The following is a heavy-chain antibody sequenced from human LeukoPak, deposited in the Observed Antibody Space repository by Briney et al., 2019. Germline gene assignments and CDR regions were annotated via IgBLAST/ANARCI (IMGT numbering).Heavy chain of an antibody. J-gene: IGHJ4*02. D-gene: IGHD6-13*01. V-gene: IGHV4-34*01. Sequence: PSETLSLTCTVYGGSFSGYYWSWIRQPPGKGLEWIGEINHSGSTNYNPSLMSRVTISVDTSKNQFSLKLSSVTAADTAVYYCASSGSWYLYYFDYWGQGTLVTVSS. CDR2: INHSGST. CDR1: GGSFSGYY. CDR3: ASSGSWYLYYFDY.